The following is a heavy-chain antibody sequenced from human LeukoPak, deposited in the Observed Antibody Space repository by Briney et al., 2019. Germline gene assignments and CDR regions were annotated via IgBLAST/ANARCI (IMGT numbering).Heavy chain of an antibody. CDR3: ARGADYGDDGGWFDP. CDR2: INPNSGGT. V-gene: IGHV1-2*06. J-gene: IGHJ5*02. CDR1: GYTFTGYY. Sequence: ASVKVSCKASGYTFTGYYMHWVRQAPGQGVEWMGRINPNSGGTNYAQKFQGRVTMTRDTSISTAYMELSRLRSDDTAVYYCARGADYGDDGGWFDPWGQGTLVTVSS. D-gene: IGHD4-17*01.